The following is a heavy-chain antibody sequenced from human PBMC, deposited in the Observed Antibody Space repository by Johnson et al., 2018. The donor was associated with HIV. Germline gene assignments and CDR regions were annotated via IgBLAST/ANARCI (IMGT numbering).Heavy chain of an antibody. D-gene: IGHD6-19*01. J-gene: IGHJ3*02. V-gene: IGHV3-30*04. CDR2: ISFDGSKK. CDR1: EFNFNTYT. CDR3: ARVRRSGWFDNDAFDI. Sequence: VQLVESGGGLVQPGKSLRLSCVASEFNFNTYTMHWVRQAPGKGLEWMAVISFDGSKKYYTDSVKGRFTISRDNSKNTLFLLMSSLRADDTAVYYCARVRRSGWFDNDAFDIWGQGTMVTVSS.